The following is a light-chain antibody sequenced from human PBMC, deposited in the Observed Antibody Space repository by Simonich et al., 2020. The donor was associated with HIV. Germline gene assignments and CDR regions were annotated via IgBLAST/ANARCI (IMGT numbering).Light chain of an antibody. V-gene: IGKV3D-20*01. CDR3: QQYGRSPPIT. CDR1: QSVSSSY. CDR2: DAS. J-gene: IGKJ5*01. Sequence: DIVLTQSPGTLSLSPGERATLSCRASQSVSSSYLAWYQQKPGLAPRLLIYDASSRATGIPDRFSGIGSGTDFTLTISRLEPEDFAVYYCQQYGRSPPITFGQGTRLEIK.